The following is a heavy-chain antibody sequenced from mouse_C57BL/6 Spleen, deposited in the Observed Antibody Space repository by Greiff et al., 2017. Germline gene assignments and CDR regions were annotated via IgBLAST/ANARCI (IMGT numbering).Heavy chain of an antibody. Sequence: QVQLKQPGAELVKPGASVKLSCKASGYTFTSYWMHWVKQRPGRGLEWIGRIDPNSGGTKYNEKFKSKATLTVDKPSSTAYMQLSSLTSEDSAVYYCERSYDYGGHYAMDYWGQGTSVTVSS. CDR3: ERSYDYGGHYAMDY. D-gene: IGHD2-4*01. J-gene: IGHJ4*01. V-gene: IGHV1-72*01. CDR1: GYTFTSYW. CDR2: IDPNSGGT.